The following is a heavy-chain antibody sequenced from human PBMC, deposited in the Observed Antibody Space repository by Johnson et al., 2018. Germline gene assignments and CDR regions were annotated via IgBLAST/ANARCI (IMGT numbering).Heavy chain of an antibody. J-gene: IGHJ6*02. V-gene: IGHV3-15*07. CDR1: GFTFSNAW. Sequence: VQLVESGGGLVKPGGSLRLSCAASGFTFSNAWMNWVRQAPGKGLEWVGRIKSKTDGGTTDYAASVKGRFTISRDDSNYMLYPQMKSLKTEDTAVYFCTRENYYYGMDVWGRGTTVTVSS. CDR3: TRENYYYGMDV. CDR2: IKSKTDGGTT.